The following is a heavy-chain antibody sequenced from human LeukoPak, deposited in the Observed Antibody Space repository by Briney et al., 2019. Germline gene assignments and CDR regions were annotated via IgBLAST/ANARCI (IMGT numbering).Heavy chain of an antibody. D-gene: IGHD2-15*01. J-gene: IGHJ3*02. Sequence: AGGSLRLSCGASGFTFRSYAMSWVRQAPGKGLEWVSAISGGGSSTYYVDSVKGRFTNSRDNSKNTLYLQMNSLRAEDTAVYYCASLAVVVAATDAFDIWGQGTMVTVSS. V-gene: IGHV3-23*01. CDR3: ASLAVVVAATDAFDI. CDR1: GFTFRSYA. CDR2: ISGGGSST.